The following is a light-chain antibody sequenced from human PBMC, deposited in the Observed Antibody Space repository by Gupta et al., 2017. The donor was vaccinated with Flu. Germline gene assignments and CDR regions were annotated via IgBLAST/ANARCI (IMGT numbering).Light chain of an antibody. CDR1: RSNIGAGYD. CDR3: QSYDSSLSGYV. J-gene: IGLJ1*01. CDR2: SNS. Sequence: QSVLTQPPSVSGAPGQRVAISCTGSRSNIGAGYDVHWYQHPPGTAPKLLISSNSNRPSGVPDRCSGSKSGTSASLAITGLQTEDEADYYCQSYDSSLSGYVFGTGTKVTVL. V-gene: IGLV1-40*01.